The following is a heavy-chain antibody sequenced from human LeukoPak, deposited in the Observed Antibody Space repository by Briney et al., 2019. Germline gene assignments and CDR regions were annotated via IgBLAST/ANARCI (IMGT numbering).Heavy chain of an antibody. D-gene: IGHD2-2*01. J-gene: IGHJ6*03. CDR2: IKSKTDGGTT. Sequence: PGGSLRLSCAASGFTFSNAWMSWVRQAPGKGLEWVGRIKSKTDGGTTDYAAPVKGRFTISRDDSKNTLYLQMNSLKTEDTAVYYCTTDGDIVVVPALPLSIPNYYYYMDVWGKGTTVTVSS. CDR3: TTDGDIVVVPALPLSIPNYYYYMDV. CDR1: GFTFSNAW. V-gene: IGHV3-15*01.